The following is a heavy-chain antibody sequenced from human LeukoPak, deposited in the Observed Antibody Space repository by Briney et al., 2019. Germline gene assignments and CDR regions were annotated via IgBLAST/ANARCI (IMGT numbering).Heavy chain of an antibody. D-gene: IGHD3-22*01. CDR3: ARDTPYDSSGSDAFDI. Sequence: PGGSLRLSCAASGFTFSSYGMSWVRQAPGKGLEWVSGINWNGGSTGYADSVKGRFTISRDNAKNSLYLQMNSLRAEDTALYYCARDTPYDSSGSDAFDIWGQGTMVTVSS. CDR1: GFTFSSYG. J-gene: IGHJ3*02. V-gene: IGHV3-20*04. CDR2: INWNGGST.